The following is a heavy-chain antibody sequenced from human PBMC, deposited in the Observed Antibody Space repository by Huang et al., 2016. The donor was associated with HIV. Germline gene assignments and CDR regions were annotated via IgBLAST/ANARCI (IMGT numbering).Heavy chain of an antibody. CDR3: ARLGPHRSRSYFDY. D-gene: IGHD7-27*01. CDR1: GYTFSSSF. Sequence: QVQLVQSGAEVKKPGASVKVSCKASGYTFSSSFLHWVRQDPGQGPGWLGIINPRRGVTTYAQKFQGRLTMTRDTSTSTIYMEVRSLRSEDTAGYYCARLGPHRSRSYFDYWGQGTLVTVSS. J-gene: IGHJ4*02. CDR2: INPRRGVT. V-gene: IGHV1-46*01.